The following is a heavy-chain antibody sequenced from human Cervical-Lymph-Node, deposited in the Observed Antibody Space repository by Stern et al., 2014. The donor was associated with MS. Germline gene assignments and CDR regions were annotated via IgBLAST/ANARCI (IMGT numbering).Heavy chain of an antibody. Sequence: EVQLLESGGGLVQPGGSLRLSCAASGFTFSSYWMNWVRQAPGKGLEWVANIKEDGSETYYVGSVKGRFTLSRDNVQNSLYLEMNRLRAEDTAVYYCARGSDTWGQGTLVTVSS. CDR3: ARGSDT. CDR1: GFTFSSYW. V-gene: IGHV3-7*01. D-gene: IGHD2-15*01. CDR2: IKEDGSET. J-gene: IGHJ5*02.